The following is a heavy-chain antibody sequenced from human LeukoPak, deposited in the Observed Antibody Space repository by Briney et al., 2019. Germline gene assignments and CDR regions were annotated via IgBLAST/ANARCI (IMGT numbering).Heavy chain of an antibody. D-gene: IGHD3-16*01. Sequence: GRSLRLSCEVSGFIFSTYGMHWVRQAPGKGLEWVAVISYDGSNRYYADSVKGRFTISRDNPKKTLYLEMNSLRAEDTAVYYCAKDTRAMIAFGGLIHPHYWGQGTPVTVSS. CDR1: GFIFSTYG. V-gene: IGHV3-30*18. J-gene: IGHJ4*02. CDR2: ISYDGSNR. CDR3: AKDTRAMIAFGGLIHPHY.